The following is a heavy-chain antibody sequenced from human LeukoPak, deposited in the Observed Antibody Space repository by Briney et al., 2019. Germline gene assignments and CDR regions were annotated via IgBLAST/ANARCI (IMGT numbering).Heavy chain of an antibody. Sequence: VASVKLSCKASGYTFTGYYLHWVRQAPGQGLEWMGWINPNSGGTNYAQKFQGRVTMTRDTSISTAYMEVSRLRSDDTAVYYCARVGGPGYSSGWYGYWGQGTLVTVSS. CDR3: ARVGGPGYSSGWYGY. J-gene: IGHJ4*02. V-gene: IGHV1-2*02. CDR2: INPNSGGT. D-gene: IGHD6-19*01. CDR1: GYTFTGYY.